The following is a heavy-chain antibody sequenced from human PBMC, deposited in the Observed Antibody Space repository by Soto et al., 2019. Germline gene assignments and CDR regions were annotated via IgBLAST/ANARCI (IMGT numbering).Heavy chain of an antibody. J-gene: IGHJ6*02. D-gene: IGHD3-10*01. CDR2: IYHSGST. Sequence: WIKKTPGKGLEWLGEIYHSGSTNYNPSLKSRVTISVAKSRNQFSLKLSSVTAADTAVYYCARDHRGRIFGSRLYGMDVWGQGTTASGS. CDR3: ARDHRGRIFGSRLYGMDV. V-gene: IGHV4-4*02.